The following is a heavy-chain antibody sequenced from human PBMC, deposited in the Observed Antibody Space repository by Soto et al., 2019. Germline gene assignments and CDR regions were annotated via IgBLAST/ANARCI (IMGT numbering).Heavy chain of an antibody. CDR3: ARVYDFWSGYYPGYFDF. J-gene: IGHJ4*02. CDR2: IYYSRST. D-gene: IGHD3-3*01. V-gene: IGHV4-31*03. Sequence: SETLSLTCTVSGGSISSGGYYWSWIRQHPGKGLEWIGYIYYSRSTYYNPSLKSRVTISVDTSKNQFSLKLSSVTAADTAVYYCARVYDFWSGYYPGYFDFWGQGTMVTVSS. CDR1: GGSISSGGYY.